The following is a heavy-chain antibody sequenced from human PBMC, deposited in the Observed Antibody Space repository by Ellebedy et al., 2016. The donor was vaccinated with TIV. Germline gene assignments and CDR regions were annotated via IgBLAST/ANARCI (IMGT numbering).Heavy chain of an antibody. CDR2: IRPDGIDK. D-gene: IGHD5-18*01. Sequence: PGGSLRLSCAASVFTFSSYWMSWVRQAPGKGLEWVANIRPDGIDKYYVDSVKGRFTISRDNAKNSLYLQMNSLRAEDTAVYYCAGLDSAVIRSRDYWGQGTLVTVSS. J-gene: IGHJ4*02. CDR3: AGLDSAVIRSRDY. CDR1: VFTFSSYW. V-gene: IGHV3-7*01.